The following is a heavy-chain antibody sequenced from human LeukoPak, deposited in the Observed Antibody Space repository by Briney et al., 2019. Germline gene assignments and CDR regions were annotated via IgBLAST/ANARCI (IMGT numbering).Heavy chain of an antibody. D-gene: IGHD6-19*01. CDR2: INHSGST. CDR1: GGSFSGYY. J-gene: IGHJ4*02. V-gene: IGHV4-34*01. Sequence: SETLSLTCAVYGGSFSGYYWSWLRQPPGKGLEWIGEINHSGSTNYNPSLKSRVTISVDTSKKQFSLKLSSVTAADTAVYYCARGGANRAVAGFGYWGQGTLVTVSS. CDR3: ARGGANRAVAGFGY.